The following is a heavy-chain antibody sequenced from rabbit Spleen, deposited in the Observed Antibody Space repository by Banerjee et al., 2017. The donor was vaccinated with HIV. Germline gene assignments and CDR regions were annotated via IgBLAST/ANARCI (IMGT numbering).Heavy chain of an antibody. V-gene: IGHV1S47*01. Sequence: QEQLEESGGGLVQPGGSLTLSCKASGFDFSNAYMSWVRQAPGKGLEWIGIIYTGVGSTDYANWVNGRFTISSHNAQNTLYLQLNSLTAADTATYFCARNYNSAWDLWGQGTLVTVS. CDR3: ARNYNSAWDL. D-gene: IGHD4-1*01. CDR1: GFDFSNAY. CDR2: IYTGVGST. J-gene: IGHJ4*01.